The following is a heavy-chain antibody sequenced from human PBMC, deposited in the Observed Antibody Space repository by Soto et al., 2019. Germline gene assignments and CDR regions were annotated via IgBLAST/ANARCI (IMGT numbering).Heavy chain of an antibody. CDR1: GYTFTSYA. Sequence: ASVKVSCKASGYTFTSYAMHWVRQAPGQGLEWMGWISAYNGNTNYAQKLQGRVTMTTDTSTSTAYMELRSLRSDDTAVYYCARWATYYYDSSGPRRFDYWGQGTLVTVSS. D-gene: IGHD3-22*01. V-gene: IGHV1-18*01. CDR2: ISAYNGNT. J-gene: IGHJ4*02. CDR3: ARWATYYYDSSGPRRFDY.